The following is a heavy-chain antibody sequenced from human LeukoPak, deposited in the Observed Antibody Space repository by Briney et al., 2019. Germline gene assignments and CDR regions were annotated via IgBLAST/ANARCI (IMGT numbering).Heavy chain of an antibody. J-gene: IGHJ6*03. Sequence: GGSLRLSCEASGFSFPYGMSWVRQAPGKGLVWVSRINSDESSTSYADSVKGRFTISRDNAKNTLYLQMNSLRAEDTAVYYCAAAGVYYYYYMDVWGKGTTVTVSS. CDR2: INSDESST. CDR1: GFSFPYG. CDR3: AAAGVYYYYYMDV. D-gene: IGHD6-13*01. V-gene: IGHV3-74*01.